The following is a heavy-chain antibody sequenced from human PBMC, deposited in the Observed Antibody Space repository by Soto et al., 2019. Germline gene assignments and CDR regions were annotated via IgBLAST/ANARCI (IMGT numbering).Heavy chain of an antibody. Sequence: EVQLVESGGGLVQPGGSLRLSCAASGFTFSPYWMSWVRQAPGKGLEWVAIIKDDGGDEHYLEAVRGRFTLSSDNAKKSLYLAMDSLSVAATAVYYCAGGSGWISDTWGQGTLVTVSS. CDR3: AGGSGWISDT. CDR1: GFTFSPYW. V-gene: IGHV3-7*05. D-gene: IGHD6-19*01. CDR2: IKDDGGDE. J-gene: IGHJ5*02.